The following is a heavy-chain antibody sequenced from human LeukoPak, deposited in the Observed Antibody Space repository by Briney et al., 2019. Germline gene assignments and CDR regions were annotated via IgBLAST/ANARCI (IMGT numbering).Heavy chain of an antibody. D-gene: IGHD2-15*01. Sequence: SETLSLTCTVSGGSISSYYWSWIRQPPGQGLEWIGYIYYSGSTNYNPSLKSRVTISVDTSKNQFSLKLSSVTAADTAVYYCARDGRYCSGGSCYRTFDIWGQGTMVTVSS. CDR3: ARDGRYCSGGSCYRTFDI. V-gene: IGHV4-59*01. CDR1: GGSISSYY. CDR2: IYYSGST. J-gene: IGHJ3*02.